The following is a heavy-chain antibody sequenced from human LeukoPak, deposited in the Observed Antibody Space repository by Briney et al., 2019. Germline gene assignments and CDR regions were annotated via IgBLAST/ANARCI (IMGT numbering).Heavy chain of an antibody. D-gene: IGHD2-2*02. CDR2: TYYRSKWYN. CDR1: GDSVSSNSAA. J-gene: IGHJ6*02. V-gene: IGHV6-1*01. Sequence: SQTLSLTCAISGDSVSSNSAAWNWIRQSPSRGLEWLGRTYYRSKWYNDYAVSVKSRITINPDTSKNQLSLQLNSVTPEDTAVYYCARGSVVPAAIDYYYYYGMDVWGQGTTVTVSS. CDR3: ARGSVVPAAIDYYYYYGMDV.